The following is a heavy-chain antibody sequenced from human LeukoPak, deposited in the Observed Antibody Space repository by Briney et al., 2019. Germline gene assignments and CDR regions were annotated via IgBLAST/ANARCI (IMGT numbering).Heavy chain of an antibody. Sequence: GGSLRLSCAASGFTFDDYAMHWVRQAPGKGLEWVANIKQDGSEKYYVDSVKGRFTISRDNAKNSLYLQMNSLRAEDTAVYYCARAYCYDSSGYYYPDYWGQGTLVTVSS. V-gene: IGHV3-7*01. J-gene: IGHJ4*02. CDR1: GFTFDDYA. CDR2: IKQDGSEK. CDR3: ARAYCYDSSGYYYPDY. D-gene: IGHD3-22*01.